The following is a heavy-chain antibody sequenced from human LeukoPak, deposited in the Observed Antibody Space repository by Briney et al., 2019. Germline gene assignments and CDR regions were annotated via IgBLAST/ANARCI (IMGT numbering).Heavy chain of an antibody. CDR2: IYYSGST. CDR3: ARLVSYDSSGYYPYYFDY. V-gene: IGHV4-59*08. Sequence: SETLSLTCGVYGGSFSGYYWSWIRQPPGKGLEWIGYIYYSGSTNYNPSLKSRVTISVDTSKNQFSLKLSSVTAADTAVYYCARLVSYDSSGYYPYYFDYWGQGTLVTVSS. J-gene: IGHJ4*02. D-gene: IGHD3-22*01. CDR1: GGSFSGYY.